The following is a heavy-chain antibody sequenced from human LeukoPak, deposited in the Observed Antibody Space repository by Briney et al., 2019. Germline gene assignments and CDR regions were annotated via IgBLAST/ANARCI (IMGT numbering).Heavy chain of an antibody. CDR2: IYNSGSV. CDR1: GGSISSYY. CDR3: ARETHYYYDTSGHYDG. V-gene: IGHV4-59*01. D-gene: IGHD3-22*01. J-gene: IGHJ4*02. Sequence: SETLSLTCTVSGGSISSYYWSWIRQPPGKGLEWIGYIYNSGSVNYNPSLKSRVTISVDTSKNQFSLKLSSVTAADTAVYYCARETHYYYDTSGHYDGWGQGTLVTVSS.